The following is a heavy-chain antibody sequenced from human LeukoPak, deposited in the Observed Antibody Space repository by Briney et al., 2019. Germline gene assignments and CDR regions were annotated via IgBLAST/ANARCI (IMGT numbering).Heavy chain of an antibody. D-gene: IGHD3-10*01. CDR3: ARHLLLWFGAAYFDY. Sequence: PSLTLSLTCTVWGGSLSSSSYHWGWIPQPPARGLGRIGSISYSASISYNPPIKSRVTISVAQSKKQSSLKRSSVTAADTAVYYCARHLLLWFGAAYFDYCGQGNLGTVSS. CDR1: GGSLSSSSYH. V-gene: IGHV4-39*01. CDR2: ISYSASI. J-gene: IGHJ4*02.